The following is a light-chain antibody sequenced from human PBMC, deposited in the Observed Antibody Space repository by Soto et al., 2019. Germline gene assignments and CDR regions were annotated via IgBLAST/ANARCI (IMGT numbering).Light chain of an antibody. Sequence: QSVLTQPASVSWSPGQSPTISCTGTSSDVGSSNFVSWYQQHPGKAPKLIIYEGSRRPSGVSGRFSGSKSGNAASLTISGLQAEDEADYYCCSFPGTSTLYVFGSGTKVTVL. V-gene: IGLV2-23*01. CDR1: SSDVGSSNF. J-gene: IGLJ1*01. CDR2: EGS. CDR3: CSFPGTSTLYV.